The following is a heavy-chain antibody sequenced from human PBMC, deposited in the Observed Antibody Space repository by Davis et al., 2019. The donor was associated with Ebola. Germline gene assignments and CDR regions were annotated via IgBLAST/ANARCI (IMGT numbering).Heavy chain of an antibody. J-gene: IGHJ5*02. CDR2: ISAYNGNT. D-gene: IGHD3-22*01. CDR1: GGTFSSYA. Sequence: AASVKVSCKASGGTFSSYAISWVRQAPGQGLEWMGWISAYNGNTNYAQKLQGRVTMTTDTSTSTAYMELRSLRSDDTAVYYCARSITMIVEVGGWFDPWGQGTLVTVSS. CDR3: ARSITMIVEVGGWFDP. V-gene: IGHV1-18*01.